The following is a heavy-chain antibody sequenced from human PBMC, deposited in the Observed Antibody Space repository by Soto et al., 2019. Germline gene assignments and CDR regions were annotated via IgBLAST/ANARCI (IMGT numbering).Heavy chain of an antibody. CDR2: IYHSGST. V-gene: IGHV4-30-2*01. CDR1: GGSISSGGYS. CDR3: ARGNHDYGDSGDWFDP. J-gene: IGHJ5*02. D-gene: IGHD4-17*01. Sequence: PSETLSLTCAVSGGSISSGGYSWSWIRQPPGKGLEWIGYIYHSGSTYYNPSLKSRVTISVDRSKNQFSLKLSSVTAADTAVYYCARGNHDYGDSGDWFDPWGQGTLVTVSS.